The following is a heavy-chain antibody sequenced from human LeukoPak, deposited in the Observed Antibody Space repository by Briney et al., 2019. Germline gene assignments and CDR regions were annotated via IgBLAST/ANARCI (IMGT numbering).Heavy chain of an antibody. CDR3: AKDYRPDGYNDLDY. J-gene: IGHJ4*02. CDR1: GFTFSTYT. D-gene: IGHD5-24*01. Sequence: GGSLRLSCAASGFTFSTYTMHWVRQAPGKGLDWVSGIVGSNGKTYYADSVKGRFTISRDNSKNTPYLQMNSLRAEDTAVYFCAKDYRPDGYNDLDYWGQGTQVTVSS. V-gene: IGHV3-23*01. CDR2: IVGSNGKT.